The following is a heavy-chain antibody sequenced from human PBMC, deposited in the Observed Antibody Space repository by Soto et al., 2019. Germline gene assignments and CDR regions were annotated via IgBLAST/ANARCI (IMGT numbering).Heavy chain of an antibody. CDR3: AILPRVVMPTLERGLDV. J-gene: IGHJ6*02. V-gene: IGHV1-69*12. CDR1: GGTFSSYV. D-gene: IGHD2-15*01. CDR2: VTPIFGTT. Sequence: QVQLVQSGAEVKKPGSSVKVSCKVSGGTFSSYVISWVRQAPGQGLEWMGGVTPIFGTTNYAQQFQGRVTITADQSPSTAYMELSSLRPEDTATCFCAILPRVVMPTLERGLDVWGQGTTVTVYS.